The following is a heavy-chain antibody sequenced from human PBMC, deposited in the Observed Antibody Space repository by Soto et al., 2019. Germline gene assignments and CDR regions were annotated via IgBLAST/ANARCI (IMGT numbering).Heavy chain of an antibody. V-gene: IGHV3-48*02. Sequence: EVQLVESGGGLVQPGGSLRLSCAASGFTFSSYSMNWVRQAPGKGLEWVSYISSSSSTIYYADSVKGRFTISRDNAKNSLYLQMNSLRDEDTAVYYCAGAIAAAGPDAFDIWGQGTMVTVSS. J-gene: IGHJ3*02. CDR1: GFTFSSYS. CDR2: ISSSSSTI. D-gene: IGHD6-13*01. CDR3: AGAIAAAGPDAFDI.